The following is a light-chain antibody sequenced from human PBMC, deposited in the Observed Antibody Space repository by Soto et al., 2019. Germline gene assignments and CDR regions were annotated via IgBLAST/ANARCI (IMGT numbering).Light chain of an antibody. CDR3: QQTYSTPRT. CDR2: AAS. Sequence: DIQMTQSPSSLSAFVGDRVTITCRASQSISSYLNWYQQKPGKAPKLLIYAASSLQSAVPSRFSGSGSGTNCTLAIGRLQSDDLVTYYCQQTYSTPRTFGQGTKVEIK. J-gene: IGKJ1*01. V-gene: IGKV1-39*01. CDR1: QSISSY.